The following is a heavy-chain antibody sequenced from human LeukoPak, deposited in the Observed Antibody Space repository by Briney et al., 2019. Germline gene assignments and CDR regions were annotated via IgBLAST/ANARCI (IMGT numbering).Heavy chain of an antibody. CDR1: GFTFSSYA. V-gene: IGHV3-23*01. CDR3: TRGYCTNGVCPEHLYYYGMDV. CDR2: ISGSGGST. J-gene: IGHJ6*02. Sequence: GGSLRLSCAASGFTFSSYAMSWVRQAPGKGLEWVSAISGSGGSTYYADSVKGRFTISRDNSKNTLYLQMNSLKTEDTAVYYCTRGYCTNGVCPEHLYYYGMDVWGQGTTVTVSS. D-gene: IGHD2-8*01.